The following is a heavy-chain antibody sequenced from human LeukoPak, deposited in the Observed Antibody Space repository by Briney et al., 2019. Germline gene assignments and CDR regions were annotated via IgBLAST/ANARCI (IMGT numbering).Heavy chain of an antibody. CDR3: AREGGSSPYYYYGMDV. CDR2: INPNSGGT. D-gene: IGHD3-16*01. V-gene: IGHV1-2*02. CDR1: GYTFTGYY. Sequence: ASVKVSCKASGYTFTGYYMHWVRQAPGQGLEWMGWINPNSGGTNYAQKFQGRVTMTRDASISTAYMELSRLRSDDTAVYYCAREGGSSPYYYYGMDVWGQGTTVTVSS. J-gene: IGHJ6*02.